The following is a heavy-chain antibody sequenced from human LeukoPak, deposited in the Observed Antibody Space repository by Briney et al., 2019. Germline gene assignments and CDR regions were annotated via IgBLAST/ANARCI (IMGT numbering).Heavy chain of an antibody. CDR2: IKQDGSEK. CDR3: ATVLYYYYYYGMDV. Sequence: GGSLRLSCAASGFTFSTYWMSWVRQAPGKGLEWVANIKQDGSEKYYVDSVKGRFTISRDNAKNSLYLQMNSLRAEDTAVYYYATVLYYYYYYGMDVWGQGTTVTVS. J-gene: IGHJ6*02. V-gene: IGHV3-7*01. CDR1: GFTFSTYW. D-gene: IGHD2/OR15-2a*01.